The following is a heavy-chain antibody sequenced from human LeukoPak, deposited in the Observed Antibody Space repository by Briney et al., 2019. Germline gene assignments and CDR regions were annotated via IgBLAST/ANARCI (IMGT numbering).Heavy chain of an antibody. V-gene: IGHV1-18*01. CDR3: ARVERLVVPAAMIWDNYYYGMDV. Sequence: ASVKVSCKASGYTFTSYGISWVRQAPGQGLEWMGWISAYNGNTNYAQKLQGRVTMTTDTSTSTAYMELRSLRSDDTAVYYCARVERLVVPAAMIWDNYYYGMDVWGQGTTVTASS. CDR2: ISAYNGNT. CDR1: GYTFTSYG. D-gene: IGHD2-2*01. J-gene: IGHJ6*02.